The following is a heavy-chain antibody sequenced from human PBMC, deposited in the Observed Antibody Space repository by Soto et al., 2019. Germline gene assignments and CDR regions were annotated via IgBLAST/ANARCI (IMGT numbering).Heavy chain of an antibody. J-gene: IGHJ6*02. D-gene: IGHD6-6*01. CDR3: ARDGIAARANYYYYGMDV. CDR1: GGTFSSYA. Sequence: PSVKVSCKASGGTFSSYAISWVRQAPGQGLEWMGGIIPIFGTANYAQKFQGRVTITADESTSTAYMELSSLRSEDTAVYYCARDGIAARANYYYYGMDVWGQGTTVTVSS. V-gene: IGHV1-69*13. CDR2: IIPIFGTA.